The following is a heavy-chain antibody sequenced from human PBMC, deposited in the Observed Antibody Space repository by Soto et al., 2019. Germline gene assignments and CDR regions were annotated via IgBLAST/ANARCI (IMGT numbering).Heavy chain of an antibody. J-gene: IGHJ4*02. D-gene: IGHD5-18*01. CDR3: ARADTAMEYYFDY. V-gene: IGHV3-33*01. CDR2: IWYDGSNK. CDR1: GFPFSSYG. Sequence: GGSLRLSCASSGFPFSSYGMHWVRQAPGKGLEWVAVIWYDGSNKYYADSVKGRFTISRDNSKNTLYLQMNSLRAEDTAVYYCARADTAMEYYFDYWGQGTLVTVSS.